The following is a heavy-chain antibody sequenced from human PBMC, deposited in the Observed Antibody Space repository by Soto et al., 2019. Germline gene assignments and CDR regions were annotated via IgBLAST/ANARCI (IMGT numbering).Heavy chain of an antibody. Sequence: SETLSLTCAVSGYSISSGYYWGWIRQPPGKGLEWIGSIYHSGSTYYNPSLKSRFTISRDNSKNTLYLQMNSLRAEDTAVYYCARERPMIWSGYYTIYYGMDVWGQGTTVTVSS. D-gene: IGHD3-3*01. CDR2: IYHSGST. CDR3: ARERPMIWSGYYTIYYGMDV. V-gene: IGHV4-38-2*02. CDR1: GYSISSGYY. J-gene: IGHJ6*02.